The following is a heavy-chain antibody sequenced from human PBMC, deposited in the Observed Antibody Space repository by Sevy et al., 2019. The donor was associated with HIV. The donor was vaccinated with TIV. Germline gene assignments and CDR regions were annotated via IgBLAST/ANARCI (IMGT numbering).Heavy chain of an antibody. Sequence: ASVKVSCKASGGTFSTTAISWARQAPGQGLEWMGRIIPVLGVTKYAQKFQGRVTITADKSTSTAYMELSSLTFEDTAFYYCAREPGSGDYSHWGQGTLVTVSS. CDR1: GGTFSTTA. CDR2: IIPVLGVT. D-gene: IGHD3-3*01. J-gene: IGHJ4*02. V-gene: IGHV1-69*04. CDR3: AREPGSGDYSH.